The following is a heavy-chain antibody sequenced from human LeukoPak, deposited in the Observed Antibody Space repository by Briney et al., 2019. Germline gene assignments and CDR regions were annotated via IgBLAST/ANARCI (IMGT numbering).Heavy chain of an antibody. D-gene: IGHD3-22*01. V-gene: IGHV4-34*01. CDR3: AKAPYLSSGS. CDR2: IDHSGAT. Sequence: SETLSLTCAVYGGSFSGYYWSWIRQPPGKGLEWIGEIDHSGATNYNPSLWSRVTISLDTSKNQFSLTLSSITAADTAVYYCAKAPYLSSGSWGQGTMVTVSS. CDR1: GGSFSGYY. J-gene: IGHJ3*01.